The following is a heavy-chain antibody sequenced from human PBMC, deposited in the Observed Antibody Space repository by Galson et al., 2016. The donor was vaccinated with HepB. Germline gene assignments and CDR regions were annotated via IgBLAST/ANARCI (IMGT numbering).Heavy chain of an antibody. Sequence: SLRLSCAASGFSITIDAMSWVRQAPGKGLEWVSGISGSGVVIYYADSVKGRFTISRDNSKNVLYLQMNSLRGEDTARYYCAKGGPGSGSFWAGNWGQGILVTVSS. CDR2: ISGSGVVI. D-gene: IGHD3-10*01. CDR3: AKGGPGSGSFWAGN. CDR1: GFSITIDA. J-gene: IGHJ4*02. V-gene: IGHV3-23*01.